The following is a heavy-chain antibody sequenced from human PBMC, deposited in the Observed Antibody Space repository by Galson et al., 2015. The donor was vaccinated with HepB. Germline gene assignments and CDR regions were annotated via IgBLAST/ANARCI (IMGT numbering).Heavy chain of an antibody. CDR1: GYRFTNYW. D-gene: IGHD5-18*01. CDR3: ARHVWTPGYSYGSNWFDP. V-gene: IGHV5-51*01. J-gene: IGHJ5*02. Sequence: QSGAEVKKPGESLKISCQGSGYRFTNYWITWVRQMPGKGLEWMGIIFPGDSHTRYSPSFQGQVTISADKSINTAYLQWSSLKASDTAMYYCARHVWTPGYSYGSNWFDPWGQGTLVTVSS. CDR2: IFPGDSHT.